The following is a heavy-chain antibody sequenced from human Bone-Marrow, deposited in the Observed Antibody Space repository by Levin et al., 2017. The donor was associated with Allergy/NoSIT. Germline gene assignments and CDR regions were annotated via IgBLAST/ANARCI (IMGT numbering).Heavy chain of an antibody. D-gene: IGHD3-9*01. CDR2: ISYDGSNK. V-gene: IGHV3-30*18. CDR3: AKDRGPGFFDY. J-gene: IGHJ4*02. Sequence: LSLTCAASGFTFSSYGMHWVRQAPGKGLEWVAVISYDGSNKYYADSVKGRFTISRDNSKNTLYLQMNSLRAEDTAVYYCAKDRGPGFFDYWGQGTLVTVSS. CDR1: GFTFSSYG.